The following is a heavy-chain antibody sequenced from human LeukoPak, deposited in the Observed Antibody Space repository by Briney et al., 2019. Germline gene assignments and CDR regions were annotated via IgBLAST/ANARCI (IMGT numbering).Heavy chain of an antibody. J-gene: IGHJ4*02. D-gene: IGHD3-10*01. CDR1: GFTFDDYA. CDR2: ISWNSGSI. V-gene: IGHV3-9*01. Sequence: QSGRSLRLSCAASGFTFDDYAMHWVRQAPGKGLEWVSGISWNSGSIGYADSVKGRFTISRDNAKNSLYLQMNSLRAEDTALYYCAKDLDYYGSGSHSAIDYWGQGTLVTVSS. CDR3: AKDLDYYGSGSHSAIDY.